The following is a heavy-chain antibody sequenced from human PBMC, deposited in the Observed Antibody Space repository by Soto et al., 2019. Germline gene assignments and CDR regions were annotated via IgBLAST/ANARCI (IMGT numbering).Heavy chain of an antibody. Sequence: GGSLRLSCAASGFTFSSYSMNWVRQAPGKGLEWVSYISSSSSTIYYADSVKGRFTISRDNAKNSLYLQMNSLRDEDTAVYYCARVGLFQLYSSSPALYYYYGMDVWGQGTTVTVSS. V-gene: IGHV3-48*02. CDR1: GFTFSSYS. CDR2: ISSSSSTI. J-gene: IGHJ6*02. CDR3: ARVGLFQLYSSSPALYYYYGMDV. D-gene: IGHD6-6*01.